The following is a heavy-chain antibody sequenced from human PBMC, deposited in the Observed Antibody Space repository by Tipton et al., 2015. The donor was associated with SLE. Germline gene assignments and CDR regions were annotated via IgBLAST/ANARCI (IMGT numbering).Heavy chain of an antibody. Sequence: GSLRLSCAASGFTFSSYAMSWVRQAPGKGLEWVSAISGSGGSTYYADSVKGRFTISRDNSKNTLYLQMNSLRAEDTAVYYCAKKRSRGDGMDVWGQGTTVTVSS. CDR1: GFTFSSYA. V-gene: IGHV3-23*01. J-gene: IGHJ6*02. CDR3: AKKRSRGDGMDV. CDR2: ISGSGGST. D-gene: IGHD3-10*01.